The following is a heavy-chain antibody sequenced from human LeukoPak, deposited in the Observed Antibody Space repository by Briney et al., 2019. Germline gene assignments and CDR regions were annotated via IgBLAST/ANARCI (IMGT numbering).Heavy chain of an antibody. D-gene: IGHD4-23*01. Sequence: GGSLRLSCAASGFTFSSYWMHWVRQAPGNGLVWVSRISSDGSGTTYADSVKGRITISRDNAKNTLHLQMNTMRPEDTAVYYCARAPGGNLPLDYWGQGTLVTVSS. CDR3: ARAPGGNLPLDY. CDR2: ISSDGSGT. V-gene: IGHV3-74*01. CDR1: GFTFSSYW. J-gene: IGHJ4*02.